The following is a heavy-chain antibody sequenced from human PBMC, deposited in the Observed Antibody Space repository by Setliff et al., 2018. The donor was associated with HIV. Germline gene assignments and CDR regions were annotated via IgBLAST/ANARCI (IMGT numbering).Heavy chain of an antibody. V-gene: IGHV4-30-4*08. CDR1: GGSISSGDYY. CDR3: AKDIPGPAINSGRIKNWFDP. Sequence: SETLSLTCTVSGGSISSGDYYWSWIRQPPGKGLEWIGYIYYSGSTYYNPSLKSRLTISMDTSKNQFSLKLNSVTAADTAVYYCAKDIPGPAINSGRIKNWFDPWGEGTLVTVSS. D-gene: IGHD6-19*01. J-gene: IGHJ5*02. CDR2: IYYSGST.